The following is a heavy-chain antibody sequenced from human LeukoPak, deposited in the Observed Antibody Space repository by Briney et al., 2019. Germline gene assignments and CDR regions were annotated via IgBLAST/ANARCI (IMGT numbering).Heavy chain of an antibody. Sequence: QPGRSLRLFCAASGFTFSSYGMHWVRQAPGKGLEWVALISYDGTNKYYADSVKGRFTISRDNSKNTLYLQMNSLRAEDTAVYYCVKVSGVIVFDYWGQGTLVTVSS. D-gene: IGHD3-16*02. V-gene: IGHV3-30*18. CDR1: GFTFSSYG. J-gene: IGHJ4*02. CDR2: ISYDGTNK. CDR3: VKVSGVIVFDY.